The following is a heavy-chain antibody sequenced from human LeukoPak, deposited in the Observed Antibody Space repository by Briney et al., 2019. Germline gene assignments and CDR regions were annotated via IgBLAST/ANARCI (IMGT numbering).Heavy chain of an antibody. CDR1: GGSISSYY. CDR2: IYYSGST. V-gene: IGHV4-59*08. J-gene: IGHJ4*02. D-gene: IGHD7-27*01. Sequence: TSETLSLTCTVSGGSISSYYWSWIRQPPGKGLEWIGYIYYSGSTNYNPSLKSRVTISVDTSKNQFSLKLSSVTAADTAVYYCARQELGAIDYWGQGTLVTVSS. CDR3: ARQELGAIDY.